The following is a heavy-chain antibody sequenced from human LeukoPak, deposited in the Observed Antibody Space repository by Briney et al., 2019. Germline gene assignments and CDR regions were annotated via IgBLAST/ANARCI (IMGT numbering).Heavy chain of an antibody. CDR2: IYPGDSDT. Sequence: GESLKISCQGSGYTFTNYWIGWVRQMPGKGLEWMGIIYPGDSDTRYSPSFQGQVTISADKSISTAYLQWSSLKASDTAMYYCARHSDYYGSGSYPDPEYWGQGTLVTVSS. J-gene: IGHJ4*02. CDR3: ARHSDYYGSGSYPDPEY. V-gene: IGHV5-51*01. D-gene: IGHD3-10*01. CDR1: GYTFTNYW.